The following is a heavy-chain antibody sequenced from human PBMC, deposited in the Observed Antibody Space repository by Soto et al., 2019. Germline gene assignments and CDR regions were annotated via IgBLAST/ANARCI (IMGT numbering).Heavy chain of an antibody. V-gene: IGHV1-69*12. D-gene: IGHD2-21*02. CDR3: ARHVPVAGDDYGMDV. J-gene: IGHJ6*02. CDR1: GGTFSSYA. CDR2: IIPIFGTA. Sequence: QVQLVQSGAEVKKPGSSVKVSCKASGGTFSSYAISWVRQAPGQGLEWMGGIIPIFGTANYAQKFQGRVTISAAESTSPAYMELSSVRCEDTAVYCCARHVPVAGDDYGMDVCSQRPPVPVSS.